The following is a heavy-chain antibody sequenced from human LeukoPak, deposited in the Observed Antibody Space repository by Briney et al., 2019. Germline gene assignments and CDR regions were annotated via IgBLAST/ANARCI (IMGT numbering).Heavy chain of an antibody. CDR1: GASINSYF. CDR3: ARSRGGGYNYFYMDV. Sequence: KPSETLSLTCSVSGASINSYFWNWVRQAPGKGLEWLGYNTGTTDYNPSLKSRVTMSVDMSKNQYSLNLRSVTAADTAVYYCARSRGGGYNYFYMDVWGKGTTVTVS. J-gene: IGHJ6*03. V-gene: IGHV4-59*01. CDR2: NTGTT. D-gene: IGHD5-24*01.